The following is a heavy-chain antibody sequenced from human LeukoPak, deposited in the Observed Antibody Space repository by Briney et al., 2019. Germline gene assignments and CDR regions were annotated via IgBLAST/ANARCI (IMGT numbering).Heavy chain of an antibody. CDR1: GFTFSSYS. CDR3: ARDLRGTTGIFDY. V-gene: IGHV3-21*01. J-gene: IGHJ4*02. Sequence: GGPLRLSCAASGFTFSSYSMNWVRQAPGKGLEWVSSISSSSSYIYYADSVKGRFTISRDNAKNSLYLQMNSLRAEDTAVYYCARDLRGTTGIFDYWGQGTLVTVSS. D-gene: IGHD1-1*01. CDR2: ISSSSSYI.